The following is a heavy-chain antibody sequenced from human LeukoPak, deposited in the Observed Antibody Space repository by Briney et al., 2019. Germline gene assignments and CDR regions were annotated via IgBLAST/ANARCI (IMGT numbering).Heavy chain of an antibody. CDR1: GGSISSSSYY. V-gene: IGHV4-39*01. CDR2: IYYSGST. CDR3: ARLIRGGGSNEWDIAAAGTLDY. D-gene: IGHD6-13*01. J-gene: IGHJ4*02. Sequence: PSETLSLTCTVSGGSISSSSYYWGWIRQPPGKGLEWIGSIYYSGSTYYNPSLKSRVTISVDTSKNQFSLKLSSVTAADTAVYYCARLIRGGGSNEWDIAAAGTLDYWGQGTLVTVSS.